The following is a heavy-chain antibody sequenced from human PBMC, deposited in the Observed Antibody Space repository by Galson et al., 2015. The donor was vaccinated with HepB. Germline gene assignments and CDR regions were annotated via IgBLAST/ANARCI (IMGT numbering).Heavy chain of an antibody. J-gene: IGHJ4*02. V-gene: IGHV3-48*02. CDR1: GFTFSNAW. CDR3: ARDRAVPAAVYYFDY. CDR2: ISSSSTTI. D-gene: IGHD2-2*01. Sequence: SLRLSCAASGFTFSNAWMNWVRQAPGKGLEWVSYISSSSTTIYYADSVKGRFTISRDNAKNSLYLQMNSLRDEDTAVYYCARDRAVPAAVYYFDYWGQGTLVTVSS.